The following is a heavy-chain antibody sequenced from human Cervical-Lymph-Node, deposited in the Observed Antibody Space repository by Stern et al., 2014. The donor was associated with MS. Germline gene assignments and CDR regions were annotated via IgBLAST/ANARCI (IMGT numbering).Heavy chain of an antibody. Sequence: VHLVESGGEVKKPGASVKVSCKASGYNTTSYGFTWVRQAPGQGLEWMGWISDYNGNTNYAQKFQGRVTMTTDTSTSTAYMEVRSLRSDDTAVYYCATFISAAGTFNHWGQGTLVTVSS. V-gene: IGHV1-18*01. CDR2: ISDYNGNT. CDR1: GYNTTSYG. CDR3: ATFISAAGTFNH. J-gene: IGHJ4*02. D-gene: IGHD6-13*01.